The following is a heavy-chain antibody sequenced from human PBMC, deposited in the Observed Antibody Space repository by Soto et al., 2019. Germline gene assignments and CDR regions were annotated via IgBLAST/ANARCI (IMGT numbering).Heavy chain of an antibody. V-gene: IGHV4-31*03. J-gene: IGHJ6*03. CDR3: ARDGYDFFSGYPHYHYYMDV. CDR1: GGSISSGGYY. Sequence: SETLSLTCTVSGGSISSGGYYWSWIRQHPGKGLEWIGYIYYSGSTYYNPSLKSRVTISVDTSKNQFSLKLSSVTAADTAVYYCARDGYDFFSGYPHYHYYMDVWGKGTSVPVSS. D-gene: IGHD3-3*01. CDR2: IYYSGST.